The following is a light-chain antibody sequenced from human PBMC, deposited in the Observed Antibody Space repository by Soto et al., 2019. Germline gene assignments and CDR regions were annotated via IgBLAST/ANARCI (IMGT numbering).Light chain of an antibody. J-gene: IGKJ3*01. CDR3: QQYENYSGT. CDR1: QTINTW. Sequence: DIQMTQSPSTLSASVGDRVTITCRASQTINTWLAWYQQKPGKAPKLLIYRASNLVSGVPSRFGGCGSGTEFTLTISSAQPDDFSIYYCQQYENYSGTFGPGTKVDI. V-gene: IGKV1-5*03. CDR2: RAS.